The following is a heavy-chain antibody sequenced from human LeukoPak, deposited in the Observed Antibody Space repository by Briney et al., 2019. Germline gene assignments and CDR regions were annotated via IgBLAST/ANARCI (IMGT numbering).Heavy chain of an antibody. Sequence: SETLSLTCAVYGGSFSGYYWSWIRQSPGKGLEWIGEINHSGSTNYNPSLKSRVTISVDMSKRQFSLKLTSVTAADTSFYYCAREPLTQIGFDYWGQGILVTVSS. V-gene: IGHV4-34*01. D-gene: IGHD4-23*01. CDR1: GGSFSGYY. CDR2: INHSGST. J-gene: IGHJ4*02. CDR3: AREPLTQIGFDY.